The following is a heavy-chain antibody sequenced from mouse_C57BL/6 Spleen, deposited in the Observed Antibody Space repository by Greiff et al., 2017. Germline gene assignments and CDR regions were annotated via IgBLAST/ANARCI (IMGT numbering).Heavy chain of an antibody. CDR1: GFTFSSYA. CDR2: ISDGGSYT. CDR3: ARKRDGYPYFDY. D-gene: IGHD2-3*01. J-gene: IGHJ2*01. Sequence: EVQRVESGGGLVKPGGSLKLSCAASGFTFSSYAMSWVRQTPEKRLEWVATISDGGSYTYYPDNVKGRFTISRDNAKNNLYLQMSHLKSEDTAMYYCARKRDGYPYFDYWGQGTTLTVSS. V-gene: IGHV5-4*01.